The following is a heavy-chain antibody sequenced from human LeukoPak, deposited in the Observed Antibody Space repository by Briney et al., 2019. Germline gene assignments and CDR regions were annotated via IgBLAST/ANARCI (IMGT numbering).Heavy chain of an antibody. J-gene: IGHJ3*02. CDR2: IYYSGST. CDR1: GGSISSYY. V-gene: IGHV4-59*01. D-gene: IGHD3-10*01. Sequence: SETLSLTCTVSGGSISSYYWSWIRQPPGKGLEWIGYIYYSGSTNYNPSLKSRVTISVDTSKNQFSLKLSSVTAADTAVYYCARARLFWFGDSWVCDAFDIWGQGTMVTVSS. CDR3: ARARLFWFGDSWVCDAFDI.